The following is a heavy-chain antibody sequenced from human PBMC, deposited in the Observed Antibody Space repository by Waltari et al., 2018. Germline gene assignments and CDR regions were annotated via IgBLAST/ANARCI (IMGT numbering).Heavy chain of an antibody. CDR2: IKQDGSEE. D-gene: IGHD6-19*01. CDR3: ARERRGQSGWYYFDF. V-gene: IGHV3-7*01. J-gene: IGHJ4*02. CDR1: GISLSSFW. Sequence: EVQLVVSGGGLVEPGGALRLSCAASGISLSSFWGTWVRQAPGKGLEWVANIKQDGSEEYYVDSVKGRFTISKDNAKNSLYLQMNSLRAEDTAVYFCARERRGQSGWYYFDFWGQGSLVTVSS.